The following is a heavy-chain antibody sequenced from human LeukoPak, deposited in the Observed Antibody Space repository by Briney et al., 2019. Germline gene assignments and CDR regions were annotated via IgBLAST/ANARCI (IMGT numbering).Heavy chain of an antibody. J-gene: IGHJ4*02. CDR3: ARGRDFWSGYYTPDY. Sequence: PGGSLRLSCAASGFTFSSYAMHWVRQAPGKGLEWVAVISYDGSNEFYADSVKGRLTISRHNSENTPYLQMNSLRVEDTAVYYCARGRDFWSGYYTPDYWGQGTLVTVSS. CDR2: ISYDGSNE. CDR1: GFTFSSYA. V-gene: IGHV3-30*04. D-gene: IGHD3-3*01.